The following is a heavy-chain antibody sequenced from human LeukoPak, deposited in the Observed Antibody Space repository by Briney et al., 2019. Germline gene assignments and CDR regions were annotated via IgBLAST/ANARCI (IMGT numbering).Heavy chain of an antibody. Sequence: GGSLRLSCAASGFTFSSYSMNWVRQAPGKGLEWVSYISSSSSTIYYADSVKGRFTISRDNSKNSLYLPMNSLRAEDTAVYYSARDVSSSRVGSPFDYWGQGTLVTVSS. CDR3: ARDVSSSRVGSPFDY. CDR1: GFTFSSYS. J-gene: IGHJ4*02. CDR2: ISSSSSTI. D-gene: IGHD6-13*01. V-gene: IGHV3-48*01.